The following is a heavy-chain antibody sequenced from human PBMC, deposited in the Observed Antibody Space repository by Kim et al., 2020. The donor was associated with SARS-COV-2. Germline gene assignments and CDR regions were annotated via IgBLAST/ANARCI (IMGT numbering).Heavy chain of an antibody. D-gene: IGHD4-17*01. CDR3: ARGVRSGDS. J-gene: IGHJ4*02. V-gene: IGHV4-59*09. Sequence: NAGTNTNPPLKRRVTISVDTSKNQLSLRLGSVTAADTAVYYCARGVRSGDSWGQGTLVTVSS. CDR2: NAGT.